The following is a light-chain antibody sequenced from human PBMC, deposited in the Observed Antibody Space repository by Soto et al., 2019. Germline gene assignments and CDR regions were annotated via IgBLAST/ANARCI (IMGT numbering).Light chain of an antibody. J-gene: IGKJ1*01. CDR1: QSVSSN. Sequence: ESVLTQSPGTLSLSPGERASLSCSASQSVSSNLAWYQQTPGQAPRLLIYGASTRATGIPARFSGSGSGTEFTLTISSLQSEDFAVYYCQQYNNWPPWTCGQGGKV. CDR2: GAS. CDR3: QQYNNWPPWT. V-gene: IGKV3-15*01.